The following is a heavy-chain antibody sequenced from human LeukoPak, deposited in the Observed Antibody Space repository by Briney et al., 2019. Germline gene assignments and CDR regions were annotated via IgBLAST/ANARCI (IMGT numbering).Heavy chain of an antibody. J-gene: IGHJ4*02. CDR3: ASGGIICSGGSCYSYYFDY. D-gene: IGHD2-15*01. CDR2: ISNSSSYI. CDR1: GFTFSSYS. V-gene: IGHV3-21*01. Sequence: PGGSLRLSCAASGFTFSSYSMNWVRQAPGKGLEWVSSISNSSSYIYYADSVKGRFTISRDNAKNSLYLQMNSLRAEDTAVYYCASGGIICSGGSCYSYYFDYWGQGTLVTVSS.